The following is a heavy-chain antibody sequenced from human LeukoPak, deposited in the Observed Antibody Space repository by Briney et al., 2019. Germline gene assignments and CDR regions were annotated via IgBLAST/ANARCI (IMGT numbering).Heavy chain of an antibody. CDR3: ARDGVITGTTGVDY. V-gene: IGHV4-38-2*02. CDR2: VYTTGTGST. J-gene: IGHJ4*02. Sequence: LETLSLTCSVSGFSISSGYFWGWIRQPPGKGLEWIGNVYTTGTGSTNYNPSLKSRVTISVDTSKNQFSLKLSSVTAADTAVYYCARDGVITGTTGVDYWGQGTLVTVSS. CDR1: GFSISSGYF. D-gene: IGHD1-7*01.